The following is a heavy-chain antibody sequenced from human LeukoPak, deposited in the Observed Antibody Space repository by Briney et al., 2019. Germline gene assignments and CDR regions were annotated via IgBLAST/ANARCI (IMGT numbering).Heavy chain of an antibody. J-gene: IGHJ4*02. CDR3: ATDSLLGN. V-gene: IGHV1-69*04. CDR2: IIPILGIA. Sequence: ASVKVSCKPSGRTFSSYAISWVRQAPGQGLEWMGRIIPILGIANYAQKFQGRVTITADQSTSTAYMELSSLRSEDTAVYYCATDSLLGNWGQGTLVTVSS. CDR1: GRTFSSYA. D-gene: IGHD7-27*01.